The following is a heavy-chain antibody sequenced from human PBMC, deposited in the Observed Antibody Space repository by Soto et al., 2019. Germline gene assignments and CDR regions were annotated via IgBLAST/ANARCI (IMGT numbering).Heavy chain of an antibody. CDR1: GFTFSSYG. CDR2: IWYDGSNK. V-gene: IGHV3-33*01. J-gene: IGHJ4*02. CDR3: ASGQQQLVPDY. D-gene: IGHD6-13*01. Sequence: GGSLRLSCAASGFTFSSYGMHWVRQAPGKGLEWVAVIWYDGSNKYYADSVKGRFTISRDNSKNTLYLQMNSLRAEDTAVYYCASGQQQLVPDYWGQGTLVTVSS.